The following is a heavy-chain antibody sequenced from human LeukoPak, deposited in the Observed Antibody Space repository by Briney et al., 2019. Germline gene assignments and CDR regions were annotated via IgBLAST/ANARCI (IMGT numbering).Heavy chain of an antibody. CDR1: GGSISSYY. V-gene: IGHV4-59*01. D-gene: IGHD1-26*01. J-gene: IGHJ4*02. Sequence: KPSETLSLTCTVSGGSISSYYWGWIRQPPGKGLEWIGYIYYSGSTNYNPSLKSRVTISVDTSKNQFSLKLSSVTAADTAVYYCARGASGSYYRGYYFDYWGQGTLVTVSS. CDR3: ARGASGSYYRGYYFDY. CDR2: IYYSGST.